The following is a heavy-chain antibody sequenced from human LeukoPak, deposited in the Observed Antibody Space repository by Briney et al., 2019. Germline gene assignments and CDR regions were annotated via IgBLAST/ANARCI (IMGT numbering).Heavy chain of an antibody. CDR1: GYTFTSYG. D-gene: IGHD3-3*01. CDR2: ISAYNGNT. Sequence: GASVKVSCKASGYTFTSYGISWVRQAPGQGHEWMGWISAYNGNTNYAQKLQGRVTMTTDTSTSTAYMELRSLRSDDTAVYYCARVNYDFWSGYSFDYWGQGTLVTVSS. J-gene: IGHJ4*02. CDR3: ARVNYDFWSGYSFDY. V-gene: IGHV1-18*01.